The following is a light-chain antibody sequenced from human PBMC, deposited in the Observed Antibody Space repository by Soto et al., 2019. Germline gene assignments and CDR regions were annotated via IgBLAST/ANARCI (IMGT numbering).Light chain of an antibody. J-gene: IGKJ1*01. CDR1: QSVRSN. V-gene: IGKV3-15*01. CDR2: GAS. Sequence: EMVMTQSPATLSVSPGERATLSCRASQSVRSNLSWYQHKPGQAPRLLMYGASTRATGVPARFSGSGSGTEFSLTISSLESEDFATYYCQHQGTFGQGTKVDIK. CDR3: QHQGT.